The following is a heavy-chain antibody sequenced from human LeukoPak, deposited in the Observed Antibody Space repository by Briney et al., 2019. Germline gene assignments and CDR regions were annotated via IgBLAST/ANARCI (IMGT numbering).Heavy chain of an antibody. Sequence: PGGSLRLSCAASGFTFSSYSMNWVRQAPGKGLEWVSYISSSSSTIYYADSVKGRFTISRDNAKNSLYLQMNSLRAEDTAVYYCARVEGCSSTSCYYYYGMDVWGQGTTVTVSS. J-gene: IGHJ6*02. CDR3: ARVEGCSSTSCYYYYGMDV. V-gene: IGHV3-48*04. CDR2: ISSSSSTI. CDR1: GFTFSSYS. D-gene: IGHD2-2*01.